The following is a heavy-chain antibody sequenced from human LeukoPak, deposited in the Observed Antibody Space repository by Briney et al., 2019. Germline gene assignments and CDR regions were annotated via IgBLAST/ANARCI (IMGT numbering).Heavy chain of an antibody. Sequence: SETLSLTCTVSGGSISGYYWSWIRQPPGKGLEWIGEINHSGSTNYNPSLKSRVTISVDTSKNQFSLKLSSVTAADTAVYYCARVLWFGESHFYFDLWGRGTLVTVSS. CDR3: ARVLWFGESHFYFDL. CDR2: INHSGST. V-gene: IGHV4-34*01. J-gene: IGHJ2*01. CDR1: GGSISGYY. D-gene: IGHD3-10*01.